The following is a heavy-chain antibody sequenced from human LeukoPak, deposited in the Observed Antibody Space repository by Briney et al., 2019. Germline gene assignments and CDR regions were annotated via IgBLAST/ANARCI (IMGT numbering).Heavy chain of an antibody. CDR1: GYTFTGYY. CDR2: INPNSGDT. CDR3: ARDSGYGSSWSDY. J-gene: IGHJ4*02. Sequence: ASVKVSCKSSGYTFTGYYMHWVRQAPGQGLEWMGWINPNSGDTNYAQKFQGRVTMTRDTSISTAYMELSRLGSDDTALYYCARDSGYGSSWSDYWGQGTLVTVSS. V-gene: IGHV1-2*02. D-gene: IGHD6-13*01.